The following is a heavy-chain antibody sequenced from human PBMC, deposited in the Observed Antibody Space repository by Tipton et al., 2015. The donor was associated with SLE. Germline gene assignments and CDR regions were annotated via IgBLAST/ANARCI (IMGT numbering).Heavy chain of an antibody. Sequence: QSGPEVKKPGASVKVSCTASGYTFRDYGMHWVRQAPGQGLEWMGWINTNTGDPTYAQGFTGRFVFSLDTSVSTAYLQITGLKHEAPAVYFCASQFSGSYYFRYFDYWGQGTLVTVSS. J-gene: IGHJ4*02. D-gene: IGHD1-26*01. V-gene: IGHV7-4-1*02. CDR1: GYTFRDYG. CDR2: INTNTGDP. CDR3: ASQFSGSYYFRYFDY.